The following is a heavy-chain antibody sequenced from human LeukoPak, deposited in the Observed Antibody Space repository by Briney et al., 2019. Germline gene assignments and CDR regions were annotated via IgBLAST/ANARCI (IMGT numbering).Heavy chain of an antibody. Sequence: GGSLRLXCAASGFTFSSYAMSWVRQAPGKGLEWVSAISGSGGSTYYADSVKGRFTISRDNSKNTLYLQMNSLRAEDTAVYYCAKSVGAAGGYFDYWGQGTLVTVSS. CDR2: ISGSGGST. J-gene: IGHJ4*02. V-gene: IGHV3-23*01. D-gene: IGHD3-16*01. CDR3: AKSVGAAGGYFDY. CDR1: GFTFSSYA.